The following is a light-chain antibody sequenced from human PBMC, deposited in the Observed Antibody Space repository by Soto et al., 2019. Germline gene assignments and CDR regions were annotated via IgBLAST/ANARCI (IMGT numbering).Light chain of an antibody. CDR1: QGISSY. Sequence: DIEMTQPPSSLSASVGDRVTLTRRASQGISSYLNWYQQKPGKATKLLIYAASSLQSGVPSRFSGSGSGTDFTLTISSLQPEDFATYYCQQSYCTPLGFGGGTKVDIK. CDR2: AAS. J-gene: IGKJ4*01. CDR3: QQSYCTPLG. V-gene: IGKV1-39*01.